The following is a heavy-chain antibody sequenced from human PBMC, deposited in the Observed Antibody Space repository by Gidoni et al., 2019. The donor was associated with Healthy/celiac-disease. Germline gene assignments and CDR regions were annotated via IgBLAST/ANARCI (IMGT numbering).Heavy chain of an antibody. J-gene: IGHJ4*02. Sequence: EVQLLESGGGLVLPGGSLRLSCSSSGFPFSSYAMSWGRQAPGKGLEWVSAISGRGGSTYYADSVKGRLTISRDNSKNTRYLKMNSLRAEDTDVYYCAKDREGLDYWGQGTLVTVSS. CDR3: AKDREGLDY. CDR2: ISGRGGST. CDR1: GFPFSSYA. V-gene: IGHV3-23*01.